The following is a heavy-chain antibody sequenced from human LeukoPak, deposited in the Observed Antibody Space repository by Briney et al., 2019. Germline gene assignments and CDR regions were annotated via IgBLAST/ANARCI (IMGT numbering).Heavy chain of an antibody. CDR3: ARDHVYGGADY. CDR1: GFTFHNYA. CDR2: TSGDGITT. Sequence: GGSLRLSCAASGFTFHNYAIHWVRQAPGKGLEWVSLTSGDGITTYFADSVKGQFTISRDNSKSSLFLQMNSLRTEDTALYYCARDHVYGGADYWGQGTLVTVSS. D-gene: IGHD5/OR15-5a*01. V-gene: IGHV3-43*02. J-gene: IGHJ4*02.